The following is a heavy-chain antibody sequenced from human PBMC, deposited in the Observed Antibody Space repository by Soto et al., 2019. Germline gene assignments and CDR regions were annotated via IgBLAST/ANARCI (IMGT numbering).Heavy chain of an antibody. V-gene: IGHV1-69*02. CDR3: ATPSPETGGGNWG. Sequence: QVQLVQSGAEVKKPGSSVKVSCKASGGTFSSYTISWVRQAPGQGLEWMGRIIPILGIANYAQKFQGRVTITADKSTSTAYMELSSLRSEDTAVYYCATPSPETGGGNWGWGQGTLVTVSS. CDR2: IIPILGIA. D-gene: IGHD7-27*01. CDR1: GGTFSSYT. J-gene: IGHJ4*02.